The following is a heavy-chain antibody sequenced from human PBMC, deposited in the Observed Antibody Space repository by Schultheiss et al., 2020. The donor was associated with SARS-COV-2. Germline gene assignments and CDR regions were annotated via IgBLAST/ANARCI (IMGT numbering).Heavy chain of an antibody. CDR1: GFTFSSYG. D-gene: IGHD6-6*01. CDR3: AKGIAARPGRADY. V-gene: IGHV3-30*18. Sequence: GESLKISCAASGFTFSSYGMHWVRQAPGKGLEWVAVISYDGSNKYYADSVKGRFTISRDNSKNTLYLQMNSLRAEDTAVYYCAKGIAARPGRADYWGQGTLVTVSS. J-gene: IGHJ4*02. CDR2: ISYDGSNK.